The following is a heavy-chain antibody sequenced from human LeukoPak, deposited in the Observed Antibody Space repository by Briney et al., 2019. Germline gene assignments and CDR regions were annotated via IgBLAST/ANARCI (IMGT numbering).Heavy chain of an antibody. CDR1: GGSISSSSYY. CDR2: IYYSGST. Sequence: SETLSLTCTVSGGSISSSSYYWGWIRQPPGNGLEWIGSIYYSGSTYYNPSLKSRVTISVDTSKNQFSLKLSSVTAADTAVYYCARLYSSSGRGFDYWGQGTLVTVSS. J-gene: IGHJ4*02. CDR3: ARLYSSSGRGFDY. D-gene: IGHD6-6*01. V-gene: IGHV4-39*01.